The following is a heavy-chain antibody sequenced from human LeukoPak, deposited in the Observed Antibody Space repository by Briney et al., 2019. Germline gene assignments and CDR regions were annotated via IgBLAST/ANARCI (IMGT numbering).Heavy chain of an antibody. D-gene: IGHD2-21*02. CDR1: GGSISSYY. CDR3: ARDKRVVTATRDAFDI. V-gene: IGHV4-4*07. J-gene: IGHJ3*02. CDR2: IYNSGST. Sequence: KSSETLSLTCTVSGGSISSYYWNWIRQPAGKGLEWIGRIYNSGSTNYNPSLKSRVTMSGDTSKNQFSLKLSSVTAADTAVYYCARDKRVVTATRDAFDIWGQGTMVTVSS.